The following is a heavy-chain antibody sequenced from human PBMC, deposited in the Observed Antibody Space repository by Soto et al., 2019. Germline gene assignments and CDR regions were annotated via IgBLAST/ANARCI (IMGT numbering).Heavy chain of an antibody. CDR1: GYTSTSYA. V-gene: IGHV1-3*01. D-gene: IGHD4-17*01. J-gene: IGHJ6*03. Sequence: ASVKVSCKASGYTSTSYAMRWVRQAPGQRLEWIGWINAGNGNTKYSQKFQGRVTITRDTSASTAYMELSSLRSEDTAVYYCATGTQYDYGDLYYYYYMDVWGKGTTVTVSS. CDR3: ATGTQYDYGDLYYYYYMDV. CDR2: INAGNGNT.